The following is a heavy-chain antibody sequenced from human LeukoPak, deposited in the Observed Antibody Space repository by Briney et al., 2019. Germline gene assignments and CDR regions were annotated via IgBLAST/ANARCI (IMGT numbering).Heavy chain of an antibody. CDR1: GYSTSSGYY. D-gene: IGHD2-15*01. J-gene: IGHJ4*02. CDR2: INHSGST. Sequence: SETLSLTCTVSGYSTSSGYYWAWMRQPPGKGLEWIGSINHSGSTYYNPSLKSRVTVSVDTSKNQVSLRLSSVTAADTAVYYCARVCSSGRCLDYWGQGTLVTVSS. V-gene: IGHV4-38-2*02. CDR3: ARVCSSGRCLDY.